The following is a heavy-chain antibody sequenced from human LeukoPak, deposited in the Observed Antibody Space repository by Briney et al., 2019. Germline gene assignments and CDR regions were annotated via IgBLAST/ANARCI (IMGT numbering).Heavy chain of an antibody. V-gene: IGHV4-38-2*02. CDR1: GYSISSGYY. CDR3: ARFYTGGDY. CDR2: IYYSGST. Sequence: SETLSLTCTVSGYSISSGYYWGWIRQPPGKGLEWIGSIYYSGSTYYNPPLKSRVTISVDTSKNQFSLKLSSVTAADTAVYYCARFYTGGDYWGQGTLVTVSS. J-gene: IGHJ4*02. D-gene: IGHD3-16*01.